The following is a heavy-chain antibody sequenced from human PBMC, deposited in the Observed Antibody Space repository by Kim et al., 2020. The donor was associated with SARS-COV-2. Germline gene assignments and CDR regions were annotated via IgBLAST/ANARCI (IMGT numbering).Heavy chain of an antibody. CDR1: GYTFTSYG. J-gene: IGHJ4*02. D-gene: IGHD3-22*01. V-gene: IGHV1-18*04. Sequence: ASVKVSCKASGYTFTSYGISWVRQAPGQGLEWMGWISAYNGNTNYAQKLQGRVTMTTDTSTSTAYMELRSLRSDDTAVYYCARARPHYYDSSPLDYWGQGTLVTVSS. CDR3: ARARPHYYDSSPLDY. CDR2: ISAYNGNT.